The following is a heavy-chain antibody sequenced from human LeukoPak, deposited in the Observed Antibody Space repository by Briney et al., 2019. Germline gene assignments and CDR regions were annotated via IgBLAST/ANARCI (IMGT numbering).Heavy chain of an antibody. CDR1: GFTFSNYG. CDR2: INSDGSIT. CDR3: AKMASSSSSDDY. D-gene: IGHD6-6*01. J-gene: IGHJ4*02. V-gene: IGHV3-74*01. Sequence: GGSLRLSCAASGFTFSNYGMHWVRQPPGKGLVWVSSINSDGSITSNADSVKGRFTISRDNAKNTLSLQMNSLRAEDTAVYYCAKMASSSSSDDYWGQGTLVTVSS.